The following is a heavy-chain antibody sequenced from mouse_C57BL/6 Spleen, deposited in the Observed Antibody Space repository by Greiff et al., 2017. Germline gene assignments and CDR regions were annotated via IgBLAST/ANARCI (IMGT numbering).Heavy chain of an antibody. J-gene: IGHJ1*03. CDR3: ARGETAILWYFDV. CDR2: IDPSDSYT. V-gene: IGHV1-69*01. CDR1: GYTFTSYW. Sequence: VQLKQPGAELVMPGASVKLSCKASGYTFTSYWMHWVKQRPGQGLEWIGEIDPSDSYTNYNQKFKGKSTLTVDKSSSTAYMQLSSLTSEDSAVYYCARGETAILWYFDVWGTGTTVTVSS.